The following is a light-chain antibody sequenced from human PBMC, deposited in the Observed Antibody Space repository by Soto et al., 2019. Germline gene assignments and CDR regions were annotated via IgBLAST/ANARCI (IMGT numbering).Light chain of an antibody. CDR1: QSLLHHNGYNF. CDR2: LGS. CDR3: MPGLQAPIT. J-gene: IGKJ5*01. Sequence: DIVMTQYPLSLAVTPGEPASISCRSSQSLLHHNGYNFLHWYLQKPGQSPQLLISLGSNRSSGVPDRFSGSGSGTDFTLRISRVEAENVGLSYCMPGLQAPITFAQGTRLEI. V-gene: IGKV2-28*01.